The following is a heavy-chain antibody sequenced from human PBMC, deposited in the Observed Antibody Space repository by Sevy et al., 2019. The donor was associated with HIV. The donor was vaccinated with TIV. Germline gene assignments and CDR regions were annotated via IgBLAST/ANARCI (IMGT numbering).Heavy chain of an antibody. CDR3: AKVGWAEWDLSWIIYYFNYYIDV. J-gene: IGHJ6*03. CDR2: SVSSAGT. V-gene: IGHV3-23*01. D-gene: IGHD1-26*01. Sequence: GGSLRLSCVASGFTFSSFPMTWVRQAPGKGLEWVSSVSSAGTYYADSVKGRFTMSRDNSRNTLYLQMNSLRVEDTALYYCAKVGWAEWDLSWIIYYFNYYIDVWGKGTSVTVSS. CDR1: GFTFSSFP.